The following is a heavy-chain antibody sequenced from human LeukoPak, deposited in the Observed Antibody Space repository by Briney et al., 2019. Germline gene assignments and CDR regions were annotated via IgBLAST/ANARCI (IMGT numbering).Heavy chain of an antibody. CDR3: ATGGSHESYTDY. V-gene: IGHV3-33*01. CDR2: IWYDGSNK. Sequence: QPGRSLRLSCAASGFTFSSYGMHWVRQAPGKGLEWVAVIWYDGSNKYYADSVKGRFTISRDNSKNTLYLQMNSLRAEDTAVYYCATGGSHESYTDYWGQGTLVTVSS. CDR1: GFTFSSYG. D-gene: IGHD1-26*01. J-gene: IGHJ4*02.